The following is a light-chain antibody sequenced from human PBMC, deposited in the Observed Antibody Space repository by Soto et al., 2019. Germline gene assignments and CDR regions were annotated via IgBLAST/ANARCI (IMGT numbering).Light chain of an antibody. V-gene: IGKV3-20*01. CDR3: QHYGSSIYT. Sequence: ENVLTQSPGTLSLSPGERATLSCRASQSVDSSYLAWYQQKPGQAPRRLIYGTSSRATGIPDRFSGSGSGTDFTLTINRLEPEDFAVYYCQHYGSSIYTFGQGTKLEIK. CDR1: QSVDSSY. J-gene: IGKJ2*01. CDR2: GTS.